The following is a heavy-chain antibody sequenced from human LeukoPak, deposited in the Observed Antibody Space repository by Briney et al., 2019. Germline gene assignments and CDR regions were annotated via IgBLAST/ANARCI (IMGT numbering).Heavy chain of an antibody. CDR1: GYSFTDYY. J-gene: IGHJ5*02. CDR3: ARADRLHGGPYLIGP. CDR2: INPNSGGT. V-gene: IGHV1-2*02. D-gene: IGHD2-21*01. Sequence: VSVKVTCKTSGYSFTDYYMHWVRQAPGQGLEWMGWINPNSGGTSSAQKSQGRVTMTRDTSITTVYMEVSWLTSDDTAIYYCARADRLHGGPYLIGPWGQGTLVTVSS.